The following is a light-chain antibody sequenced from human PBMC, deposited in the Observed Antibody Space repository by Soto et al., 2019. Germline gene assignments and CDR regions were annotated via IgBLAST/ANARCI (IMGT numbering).Light chain of an antibody. J-gene: IGKJ5*01. V-gene: IGKV3-20*01. Sequence: EIVLTQSPGTLSLSPGKRATLSCRASQSLATTDLVWYQQKTGQPPRLVIHGTFSTATGIPARFSGSGSGTAFTLTISRLVHEESAVYYCQQYTSPPYTFGRGTRLEIQ. CDR2: GTF. CDR1: QSLATTD. CDR3: QQYTSPPYT.